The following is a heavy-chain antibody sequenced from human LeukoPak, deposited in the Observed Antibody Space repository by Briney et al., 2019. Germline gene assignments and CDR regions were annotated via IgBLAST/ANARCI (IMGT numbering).Heavy chain of an antibody. CDR2: IYHSGST. J-gene: IGHJ3*02. V-gene: IGHV4-38-2*01. CDR1: GYSISSGYY. Sequence: SETLSLTCAVSGYSISSGYYWGWIRQPPGKGLEWIGSIYHSGSTYYNPSLKSRVTISVDTSKNQFSLKLSSVTAADTTVYYCARVCGGLCVGAFDIWGQGTMVTVSS. CDR3: ARVCGGLCVGAFDI. D-gene: IGHD2-21*01.